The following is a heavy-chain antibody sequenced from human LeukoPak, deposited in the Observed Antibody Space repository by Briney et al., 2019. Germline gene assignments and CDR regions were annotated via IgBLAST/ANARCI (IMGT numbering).Heavy chain of an antibody. CDR1: GFTFSSYA. CDR2: ISSNGGST. V-gene: IGHV3-64D*06. Sequence: GGSLRLSCAASGFTFSSYAMHWVRQATGKGLEYVSAISSNGGSTYYADSVKGRFTISRDNSKNTLYLQMSSLRAEDTAVYYCVKDRLRGVVPAAQFDYWGQGTLVTVSS. J-gene: IGHJ4*02. CDR3: VKDRLRGVVPAAQFDY. D-gene: IGHD2-2*01.